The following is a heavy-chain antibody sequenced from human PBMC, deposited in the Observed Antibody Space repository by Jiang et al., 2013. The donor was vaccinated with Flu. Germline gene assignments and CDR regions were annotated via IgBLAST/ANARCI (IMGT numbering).Heavy chain of an antibody. CDR3: AKDIGASPVAGTHLAY. V-gene: IGHV3-9*01. CDR2: INWNSNKI. CDR1: GFTFDDYA. J-gene: IGHJ4*02. D-gene: IGHD6-19*01. Sequence: QLLESGGTLVQPGRSLRLSCAASGFTFDDYAMHWVRQAPGKGLEWVSGINWNSNKIVYADSVKGRFTISRDNAKNSLYLQMNSLRPEDTAFYYCAKDIGASPVAGTHLAYWGQGALVTVSS.